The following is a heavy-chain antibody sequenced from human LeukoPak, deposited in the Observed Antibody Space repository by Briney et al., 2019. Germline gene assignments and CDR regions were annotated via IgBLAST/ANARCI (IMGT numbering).Heavy chain of an antibody. Sequence: GGSLRLSCATSRFTVSSNYMSWVCQAPGKGLEWVSVIYADGSTYYADSVKGRFTISRDNSENALYLQMNSLRAEDTAIYYCARRYITSWHFDYWGQGTLVTVSS. J-gene: IGHJ4*02. D-gene: IGHD1-20*01. CDR1: RFTVSSNY. CDR2: IYADGST. CDR3: ARRYITSWHFDY. V-gene: IGHV3-66*01.